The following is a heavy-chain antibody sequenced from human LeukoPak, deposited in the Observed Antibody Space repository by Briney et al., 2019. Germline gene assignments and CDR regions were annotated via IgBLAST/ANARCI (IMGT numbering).Heavy chain of an antibody. D-gene: IGHD3-16*02. V-gene: IGHV3-30*18. CDR1: GFTFSSYG. J-gene: IGHJ4*02. Sequence: GGSLRLSCAAPGFTFSSYGMHWVRQAPGKGLEWVAVISYDGSNKYYADSVKGRFTISRDNSKNTLYLQMNSLRAEDTAVYYCAKESQGYYDYVWGSYRPERGFDYWGQGTLVTVSS. CDR2: ISYDGSNK. CDR3: AKESQGYYDYVWGSYRPERGFDY.